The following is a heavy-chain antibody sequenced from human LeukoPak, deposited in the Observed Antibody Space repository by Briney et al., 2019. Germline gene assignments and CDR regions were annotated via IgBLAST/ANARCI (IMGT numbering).Heavy chain of an antibody. V-gene: IGHV3-23*01. J-gene: IGHJ4*02. D-gene: IGHD6-19*01. CDR1: GFTLSSYE. CDR2: IGYGGADS. Sequence: PGGSLRLSCTVSGFTLSSYEMTWFRQAPGKGLEWVSSIGYGGADSHYADSVKGRFTISRDNSKNTLYLQLSSLRADYTAVYYCTRISGWYGISWGQGTLVTVSS. CDR3: TRISGWYGIS.